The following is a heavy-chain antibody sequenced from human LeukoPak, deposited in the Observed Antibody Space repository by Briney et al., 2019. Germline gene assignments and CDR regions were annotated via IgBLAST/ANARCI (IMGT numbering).Heavy chain of an antibody. CDR2: IRYDGNNK. CDR3: AKDLRYFDWPPPYYYNMDV. CDR1: GFTFSSYG. Sequence: TGGSLRLSCAASGFTFSSYGMHWVRQAPGKGLEWVAFIRYDGNNKYYADSVKGRFTISRDNSKNTLYLQMNSLRAEDTAVYYCAKDLRYFDWPPPYYYNMDVWGKGTTVTISS. D-gene: IGHD3-9*01. J-gene: IGHJ6*03. V-gene: IGHV3-30*02.